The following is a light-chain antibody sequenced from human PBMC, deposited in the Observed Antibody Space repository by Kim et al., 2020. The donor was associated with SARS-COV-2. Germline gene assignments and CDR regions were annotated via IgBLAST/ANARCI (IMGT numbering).Light chain of an antibody. CDR2: DTS. J-gene: IGKJ4*01. Sequence: DIQLTQSPSFLSASVGDRVTITCRASQGINNYLAWYQQKPGKAPKLLIHDTSSLQSGVPSRFSGSGSGTEFTLTISSLQPEDSTTYSCQQLKNYPPTFGGGTKVDIK. CDR3: QQLKNYPPT. CDR1: QGINNY. V-gene: IGKV1-9*01.